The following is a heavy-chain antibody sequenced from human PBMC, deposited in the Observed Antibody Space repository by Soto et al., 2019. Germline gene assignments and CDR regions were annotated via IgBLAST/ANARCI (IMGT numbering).Heavy chain of an antibody. CDR3: AHRRNYDGSWNEGVFDY. Sequence: QITLKESGPTLVKPTQTLTLTCTFSGFSLTSRPVGVGRVRQPPGKALEWLAFIYWDDDKRYSPSLSSTLTVTKDASKNQVVLTLTNMDPVDTATYYCAHRRNYDGSWNEGVFDYWGQGILVTVSS. CDR2: IYWDDDK. J-gene: IGHJ4*02. D-gene: IGHD3-16*01. CDR1: GFSLTSRPVG. V-gene: IGHV2-5*02.